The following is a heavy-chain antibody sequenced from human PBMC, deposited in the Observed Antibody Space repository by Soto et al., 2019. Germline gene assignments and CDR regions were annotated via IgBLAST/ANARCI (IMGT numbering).Heavy chain of an antibody. Sequence: AGGSLRLSCAASGFTFSSYGMHWVRQAPGKGLEWVAVTSYDGSNKDYADSVKGRFTISRDNSKNTLYLQMNSLRAEDTAVYYCAKWPHYDFWSGYYLDYWGQGTLVTVSS. J-gene: IGHJ4*02. D-gene: IGHD3-3*01. CDR3: AKWPHYDFWSGYYLDY. V-gene: IGHV3-30*18. CDR1: GFTFSSYG. CDR2: TSYDGSNK.